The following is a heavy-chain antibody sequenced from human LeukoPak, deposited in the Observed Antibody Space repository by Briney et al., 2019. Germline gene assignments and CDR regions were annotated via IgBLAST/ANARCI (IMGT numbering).Heavy chain of an antibody. J-gene: IGHJ6*02. CDR3: ARHFTMVRGVIMDYYYGMDV. CDR2: INPNSGDT. CDR1: GYTFTGYH. D-gene: IGHD3-10*01. Sequence: ASVTVSCTASGYTFTGYHMHWVRQAPGQGLEWMGRINPNSGDTNYAQKLQGRVTMTTDTSTSTAYMELRSLRSDDTAVYYCARHFTMVRGVIMDYYYGMDVWGQGTTVTVSS. V-gene: IGHV1-2*06.